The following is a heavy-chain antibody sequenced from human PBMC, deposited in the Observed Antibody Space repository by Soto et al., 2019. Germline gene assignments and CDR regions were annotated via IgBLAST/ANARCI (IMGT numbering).Heavy chain of an antibody. CDR1: GGSISSYY. J-gene: IGHJ4*02. CDR3: ARSADGIEVDY. Sequence: PSETLSLTCTVSGGSISSYYWSWIRQPPGKGLEWIGYIYYSGSTNYNPSLKSRVTISVDTSKNQFSLKLSSVTAADTAVYYCARSADGIEVDYWGQGTLVTVSS. CDR2: IYYSGST. D-gene: IGHD1-26*01. V-gene: IGHV4-59*01.